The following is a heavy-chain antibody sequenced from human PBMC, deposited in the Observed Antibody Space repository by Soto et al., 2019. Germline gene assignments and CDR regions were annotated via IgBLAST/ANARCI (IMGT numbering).Heavy chain of an antibody. V-gene: IGHV3-48*03. CDR3: ASQELEPPPYFFES. CDR2: ISTSGSHI. Sequence: EVRLVESGGGLVKPGGSLRLSCVGSGFLFRNYEMNWVRQAPGKGLEWLSHISTSGSHISDADSVKGRFTISRDNTKHTLYLQMNSLRAEDTAVYYCASQELEPPPYFFESWGQGTLVTVSS. CDR1: GFLFRNYE. D-gene: IGHD1-1*01. J-gene: IGHJ4*02.